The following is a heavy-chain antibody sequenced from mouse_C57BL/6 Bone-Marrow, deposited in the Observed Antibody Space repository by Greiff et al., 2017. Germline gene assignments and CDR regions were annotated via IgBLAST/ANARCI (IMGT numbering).Heavy chain of an antibody. Sequence: DVKLVESGGGLVKPGGSLKLSCAASGFTFSSYAMSWVRQTPEKRLEWVATISDGGSYTYYPDNVKGRFTISRDNAKNNLYLQMSHLKSEDTAMYYCARWDYGSSPWFAYWGQGTLVTVSA. V-gene: IGHV5-4*03. J-gene: IGHJ3*01. CDR1: GFTFSSYA. CDR3: ARWDYGSSPWFAY. D-gene: IGHD1-1*01. CDR2: ISDGGSYT.